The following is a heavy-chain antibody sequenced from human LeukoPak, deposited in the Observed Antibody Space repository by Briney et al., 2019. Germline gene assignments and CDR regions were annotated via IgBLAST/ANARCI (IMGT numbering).Heavy chain of an antibody. J-gene: IGHJ6*02. CDR2: ISSSGSTI. CDR3: AKGYCSSTSCYPYYGVDV. V-gene: IGHV3-11*01. D-gene: IGHD2-2*01. Sequence: GGSLRLSCAASGFTFSDYYMSWIRQAPGKGLEWVSYISSSGSTIYYADSVKGRFTISRDNAKNSLYLQMNSLRAEDTAVYYCAKGYCSSTSCYPYYGVDVWGQGTTVTVPS. CDR1: GFTFSDYY.